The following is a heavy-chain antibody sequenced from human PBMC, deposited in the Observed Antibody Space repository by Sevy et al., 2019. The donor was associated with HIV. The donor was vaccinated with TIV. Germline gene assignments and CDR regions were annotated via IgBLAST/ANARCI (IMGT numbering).Heavy chain of an antibody. D-gene: IGHD3-10*02. J-gene: IGHJ6*02. Sequence: GGSLRLSCAASGFTFDHHAMYWVRQAPGKGLEWVSGINWNSVSIGYADSVKGRFTISRDNAKNSLYLHLNSLRADDTALYYCAREGLAPYVYGGDVWGQGTAVTVSS. CDR3: AREGLAPYVYGGDV. CDR1: GFTFDHHA. V-gene: IGHV3-9*01. CDR2: INWNSVSI.